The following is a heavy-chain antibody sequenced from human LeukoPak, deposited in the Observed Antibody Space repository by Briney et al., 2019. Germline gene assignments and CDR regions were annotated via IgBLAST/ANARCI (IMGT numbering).Heavy chain of an antibody. CDR2: IRYDGSNK. V-gene: IGHV3-30*02. CDR3: AKDPRPPFWSGYYAGYFDY. J-gene: IGHJ4*02. CDR1: GFTFSSYG. Sequence: GGSLRLSCAESGFTFSSYGMHWVRQAPGKGLEWVAFIRYDGSNKYYADSVKGRFTISRDNSKNTLYLQMNSLRAEDTAVYYCAKDPRPPFWSGYYAGYFDYWGQGTLVTVSS. D-gene: IGHD3-3*01.